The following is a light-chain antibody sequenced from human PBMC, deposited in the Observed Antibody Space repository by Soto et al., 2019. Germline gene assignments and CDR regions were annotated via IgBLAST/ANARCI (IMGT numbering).Light chain of an antibody. CDR2: GAS. V-gene: IGKV3-20*01. Sequence: EIVLTQSPGTLYLSPVERATLSCRASQSVSSSYLAWYQQKPGQAPRLLIYGASSRATGIPDRFSGSGSGTDFTLTISRLEPEDFAMYYCQQYGSSPPTFGQGTKVEIK. CDR1: QSVSSSY. J-gene: IGKJ1*01. CDR3: QQYGSSPPT.